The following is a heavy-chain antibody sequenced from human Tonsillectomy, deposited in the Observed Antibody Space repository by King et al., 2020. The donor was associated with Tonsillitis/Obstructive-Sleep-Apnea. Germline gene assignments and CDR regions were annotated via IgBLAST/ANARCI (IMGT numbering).Heavy chain of an antibody. CDR3: AKDAPSTMVRGVPYYYYGMDV. V-gene: IGHV3-30*18. CDR2: ISYDGSNK. J-gene: IGHJ6*02. CDR1: GFTFSHYG. Sequence: HVQLVESGGGVVQPGRSLRLSCAASGFTFSHYGMHWVRQAPGKGLEWVAVISYDGSNKYYGDSVKGRFTISRDNSKNTLYLQMNSLRAEDTAVYYCAKDAPSTMVRGVPYYYYGMDVWGQGTTVTVSS. D-gene: IGHD3-10*01.